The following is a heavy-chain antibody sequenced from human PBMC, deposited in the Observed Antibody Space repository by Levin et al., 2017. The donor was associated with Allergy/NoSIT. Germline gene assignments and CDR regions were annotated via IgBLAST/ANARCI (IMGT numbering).Heavy chain of an antibody. CDR3: ARDLGVVYYYGMDV. V-gene: IGHV3-30-3*01. Sequence: SCAASGFTFSSYAMHWVRQAPGKGLEWVAVISYDGSNKYYADSVKGRFTISRDNSKNTLYLQMNSLRAEDTAVYYCARDLGVVYYYGMDVWGQGTTVTVSS. J-gene: IGHJ6*02. D-gene: IGHD3-3*01. CDR2: ISYDGSNK. CDR1: GFTFSSYA.